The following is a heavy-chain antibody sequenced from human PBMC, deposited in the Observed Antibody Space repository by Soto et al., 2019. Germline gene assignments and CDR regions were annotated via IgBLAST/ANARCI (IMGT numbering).Heavy chain of an antibody. Sequence: QVQLVESGGGLVKPGESLRLSCAASGFTFSHYSMTWIRQAPGKGLEWGSYISSSGSYTNYADSLQGRFIVSRDSARNSFFLQMHSLRADDTAVYYCEREQSGRRSLDSWGQGTLVTVSS. CDR1: GFTFSHYS. CDR3: EREQSGRRSLDS. V-gene: IGHV3-11*06. CDR2: ISSSGSYT. J-gene: IGHJ4*02. D-gene: IGHD1-26*01.